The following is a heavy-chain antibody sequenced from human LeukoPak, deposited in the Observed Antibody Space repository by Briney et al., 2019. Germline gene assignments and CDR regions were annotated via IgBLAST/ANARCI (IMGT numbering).Heavy chain of an antibody. Sequence: ASVKVSCKASGYTFTGYYMHWVRQAPGQGLEWMGWINPNSGGTNYAQKFQGRVTMTRDTSISTAYMELSRLGSDDTAVYYCARLSWAAGTTTIRTSPDFDYWGQGTLVTVSS. CDR3: ARLSWAAGTTTIRTSPDFDY. D-gene: IGHD6-13*01. V-gene: IGHV1-2*02. CDR1: GYTFTGYY. CDR2: INPNSGGT. J-gene: IGHJ4*02.